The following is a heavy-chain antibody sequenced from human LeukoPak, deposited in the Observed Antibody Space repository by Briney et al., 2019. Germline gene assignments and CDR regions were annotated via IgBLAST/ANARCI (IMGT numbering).Heavy chain of an antibody. CDR3: ASGGSRATRWFDP. Sequence: SETLSLTRTVSGGSISSYYWSWIRQPPGKGLEWIGYIYYSGSTNYNPSLKSRVTISVDTSKNQFSLKLSSVTAADTAVYYCASGGSRATRWFDPWGQGTLVTVSS. J-gene: IGHJ5*02. V-gene: IGHV4-59*01. CDR1: GGSISSYY. CDR2: IYYSGST. D-gene: IGHD2-15*01.